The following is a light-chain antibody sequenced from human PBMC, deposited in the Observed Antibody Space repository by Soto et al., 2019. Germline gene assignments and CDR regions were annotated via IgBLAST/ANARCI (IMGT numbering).Light chain of an antibody. CDR2: GAS. CDR3: QQYDNLPLT. Sequence: DIVMTQSPATLSVSPGERTTLSCRASRSVTTSLAWYQQKPGQAPRLLIYGASTRATGIPARFSGSGSGTEFTLTISSLQSEDFAVYYCQQYDNLPLTFGGGTKVEIK. V-gene: IGKV3-15*01. J-gene: IGKJ4*01. CDR1: RSVTTS.